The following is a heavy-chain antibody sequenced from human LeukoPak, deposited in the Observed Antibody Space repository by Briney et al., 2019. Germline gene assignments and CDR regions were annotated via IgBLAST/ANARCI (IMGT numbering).Heavy chain of an antibody. J-gene: IGHJ5*02. CDR3: ARTPWVTATFNWFDP. V-gene: IGHV1-18*01. Sequence: ASVKVSCKASGYTFTSYGISWVRQAPGQGLEWMGWISAYNGNTNYAQKLQGRVTRTTDTSPSTAYMELRSLRSDDTAVYYCARTPWVTATFNWFDPWGQGTLVTVSS. CDR2: ISAYNGNT. D-gene: IGHD2-21*02. CDR1: GYTFTSYG.